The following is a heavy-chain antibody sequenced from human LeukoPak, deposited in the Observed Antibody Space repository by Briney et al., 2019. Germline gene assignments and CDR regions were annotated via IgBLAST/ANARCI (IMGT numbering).Heavy chain of an antibody. CDR3: ASRPEGYYYDSSGYFDY. CDR1: GGTFSSYA. CDR2: IIPIFGTA. Sequence: VKVSYKASGGTFSSYAISWVRQAPGQGLEWMGRIIPIFGTANYSQKFQGRVTITTDESTSTAYMELSSLRSEDTAVYYCASRPEGYYYDSSGYFDYWGQGTLVTVSS. D-gene: IGHD3-22*01. J-gene: IGHJ4*02. V-gene: IGHV1-69*05.